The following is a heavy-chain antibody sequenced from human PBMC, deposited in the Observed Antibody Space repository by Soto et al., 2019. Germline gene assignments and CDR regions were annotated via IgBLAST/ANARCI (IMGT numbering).Heavy chain of an antibody. V-gene: IGHV1-2*04. J-gene: IGHJ6*03. D-gene: IGHD1-1*01. CDR1: GYTFTGYY. CDR2: INPNSGGT. CDR3: ARATSYYYYYIDV. Sequence: ASVKVSCRASGYTFTGYYMQCVRQAPGQGLERMGWINPNSGGTNYAQKFQGWVTMTRDTSISTAYMELSRLRSDDTAVYYCARATSYYYYYIDVWGKGTKVTVSS.